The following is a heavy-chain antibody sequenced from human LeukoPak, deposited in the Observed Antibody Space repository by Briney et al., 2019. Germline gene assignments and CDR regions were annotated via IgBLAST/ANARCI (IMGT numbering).Heavy chain of an antibody. CDR2: TIPIFGTA. D-gene: IGHD6-19*01. CDR3: ARPSSGWSRAFDI. Sequence: SVKVSCKASGGTFSSYAISWVRQAPGQGLEWMGGTIPIFGTANYAQKFQGRVTITADESTSTAYMELSSLRSEDTAVYYCARPSSGWSRAFDIWGQGTMVTVSS. CDR1: GGTFSSYA. V-gene: IGHV1-69*01. J-gene: IGHJ3*02.